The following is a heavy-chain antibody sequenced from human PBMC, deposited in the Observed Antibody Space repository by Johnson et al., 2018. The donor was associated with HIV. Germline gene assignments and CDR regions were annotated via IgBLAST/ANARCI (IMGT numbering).Heavy chain of an antibody. D-gene: IGHD6-25*01. CDR2: ISYDGSNK. CDR1: GFTFSSYA. Sequence: QMLLVESGGGVVQPGRSLRLSCAASGFTFSSYAMHWVRQAPGKGLEWVAVISYDGSNKYYADSVKGRFTISRDNSKNTLYLQMNSLGAEDTAVYYCATIAAHGAAFDIWGQGTVVTVSS. CDR3: ATIAAHGAAFDI. J-gene: IGHJ3*02. V-gene: IGHV3-30*04.